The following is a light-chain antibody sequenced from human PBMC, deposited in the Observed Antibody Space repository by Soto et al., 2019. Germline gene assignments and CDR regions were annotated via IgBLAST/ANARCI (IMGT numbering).Light chain of an antibody. CDR3: SSYTSSSTPV. V-gene: IGLV2-14*01. J-gene: IGLJ1*01. Sequence: QSVLTQPASVSGSPGPSISISCTGTSSDVGGYNYVSWYQQHPGKAPKLMIYEVSNRPSGVSNRFSGSKSGNTASLTISGLQAEDEADYYCSSYTSSSTPVFGTGTKLTVL. CDR2: EVS. CDR1: SSDVGGYNY.